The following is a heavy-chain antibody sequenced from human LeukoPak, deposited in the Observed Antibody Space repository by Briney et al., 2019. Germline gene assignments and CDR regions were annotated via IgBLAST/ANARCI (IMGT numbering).Heavy chain of an antibody. CDR3: ARGRRGSGWYRFDY. J-gene: IGHJ4*02. D-gene: IGHD6-19*01. Sequence: GASVKVSCKASGYTFTSYGISWVRQAPGQGLEWMGWISAYNGNTNYAQKLQGRVTITRNTSISTAYMELSSLRSEDTAVYYCARGRRGSGWYRFDYWGQGTLVTVSS. CDR1: GYTFTSYG. CDR2: ISAYNGNT. V-gene: IGHV1-18*01.